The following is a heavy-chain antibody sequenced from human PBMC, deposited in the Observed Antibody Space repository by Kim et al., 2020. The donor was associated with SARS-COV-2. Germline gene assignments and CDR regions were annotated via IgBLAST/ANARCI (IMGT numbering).Heavy chain of an antibody. D-gene: IGHD3-22*01. V-gene: IGHV5-51*01. Sequence: PSFQGQVTISADKSISTAYLQWSSLKASDTAMYYCARQYYDSSGYCSDYWGQGTLVTVSS. CDR3: ARQYYDSSGYCSDY. J-gene: IGHJ4*02.